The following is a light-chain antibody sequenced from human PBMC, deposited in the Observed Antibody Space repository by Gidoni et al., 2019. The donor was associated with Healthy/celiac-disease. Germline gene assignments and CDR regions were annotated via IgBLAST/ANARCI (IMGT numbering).Light chain of an antibody. Sequence: EIVMTQSPATLSVSPGERATLSCRASQSVSSNLAWYQQKPGQAPRLLIYGASTRATGIPARFSGSGSGTEFTLTISSQQSEDFAVYYCQQYNNWRYTFGQXTKLEIK. V-gene: IGKV3-15*01. CDR1: QSVSSN. CDR3: QQYNNWRYT. J-gene: IGKJ2*01. CDR2: GAS.